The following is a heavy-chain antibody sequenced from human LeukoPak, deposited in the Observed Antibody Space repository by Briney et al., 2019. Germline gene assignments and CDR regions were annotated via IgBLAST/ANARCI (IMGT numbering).Heavy chain of an antibody. V-gene: IGHV4-34*01. CDR2: INHSGST. D-gene: IGHD1-26*01. CDR3: ARENISGCYSQGAFDI. Sequence: SETLSLTCSISDGSISSYYWSWIRQPPGKGLEWIGEINHSGSTNYNPSLKSRVTISVDTSKNQFSLKLSSVTAADTAVYYCARENISGCYSQGAFDIWGQGTMVTVSS. J-gene: IGHJ3*02. CDR1: DGSISSYY.